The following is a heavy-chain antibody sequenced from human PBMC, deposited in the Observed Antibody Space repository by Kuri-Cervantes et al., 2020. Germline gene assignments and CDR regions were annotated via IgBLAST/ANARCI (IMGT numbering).Heavy chain of an antibody. CDR2: IWYDGSNK. CDR1: GFTFSSYG. D-gene: IGHD6-13*01. V-gene: IGHV3-30*02. J-gene: IGHJ4*02. Sequence: GGSLRLSCAASGFTFSSYGMHWVRQAPGKGLEWVAVIWYDGSNKYYADSVKGRFTISRDNSKNSLYLQMNSLRAEDTALYYCAKGGAGLYSSSWYFGYWGQGNLVNGSS. CDR3: AKGGAGLYSSSWYFGY.